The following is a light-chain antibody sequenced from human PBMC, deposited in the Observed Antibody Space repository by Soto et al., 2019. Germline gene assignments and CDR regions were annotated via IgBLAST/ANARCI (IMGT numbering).Light chain of an antibody. Sequence: NFMLTQPHSVSEAPGKRVTISCTRRSGSIASNYVQWYQQRPGSAPTTVIYEDNQRPSGVPDRFSGSIDSSSNSASLTISGLKTEDEADYYCQSYDSSNQVFGGGTQLTVL. V-gene: IGLV6-57*03. CDR2: EDN. J-gene: IGLJ3*02. CDR3: QSYDSSNQV. CDR1: SGSIASNY.